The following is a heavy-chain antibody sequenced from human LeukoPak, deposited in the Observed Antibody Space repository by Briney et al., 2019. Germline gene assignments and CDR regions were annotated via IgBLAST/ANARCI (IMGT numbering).Heavy chain of an antibody. CDR1: GYTLTELS. V-gene: IGHV1-24*01. J-gene: IGHJ4*02. Sequence: ASVKVSCKVSGYTLTELSMHWVRQAPGKGLEWMGGFDPEDGETIYAQKFQGRVTMTEDTSTDTAYMELSSLRSEDTAVYYYATRGYSYGDTFDYWGQGTLVTVSS. CDR2: FDPEDGET. D-gene: IGHD5-18*01. CDR3: ATRGYSYGDTFDY.